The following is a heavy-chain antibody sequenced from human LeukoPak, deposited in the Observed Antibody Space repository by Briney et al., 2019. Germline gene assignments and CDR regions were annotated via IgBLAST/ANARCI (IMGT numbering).Heavy chain of an antibody. CDR3: ARGPTRYSSSWYPHLYFDY. D-gene: IGHD6-13*01. J-gene: IGHJ4*02. CDR1: GGSFSGYY. Sequence: SETLSLTCAVYGGSFSGYYWSWIRQPPGKGLDWIGEINHSGSTNYNPSLKSRVTISVDTSKNQFSLKLSSVTAADTAVYYCARGPTRYSSSWYPHLYFDYWGQGTLVTVSS. CDR2: INHSGST. V-gene: IGHV4-34*01.